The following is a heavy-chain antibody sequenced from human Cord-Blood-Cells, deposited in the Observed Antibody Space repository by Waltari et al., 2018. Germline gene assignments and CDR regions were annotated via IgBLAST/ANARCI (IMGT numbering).Heavy chain of an antibody. Sequence: QVQLVQSGAEVKKPGASVKVSCKASGYTFTGYYMHWVRQAPGQGLEWMGWINPNSGGTNYAQKFQGRVTMTRETSISTAYMERSRLRSDDTAVYYCARDAGTGTTKFDFDYWGQGTLVTVSS. CDR3: ARDAGTGTTKFDFDY. CDR2: INPNSGGT. CDR1: GYTFTGYY. J-gene: IGHJ4*02. V-gene: IGHV1-2*02. D-gene: IGHD1-1*01.